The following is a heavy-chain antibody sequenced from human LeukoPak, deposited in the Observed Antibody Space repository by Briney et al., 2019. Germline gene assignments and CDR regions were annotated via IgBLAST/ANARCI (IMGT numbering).Heavy chain of an antibody. CDR1: GGAITNDNFY. CDR2: INYSGTT. J-gene: IGHJ4*02. V-gene: IGHV4-39*01. CDR3: ARLFDS. Sequence: SETLSLTCTVSGGAITNDNFYWGWGRQPPGQGLEWVVSINYSGTTYYNPSLRIRLSISVDTSRTQFFLTLNSVTAADTAVYYCARLFDSWGRGILVTVSS.